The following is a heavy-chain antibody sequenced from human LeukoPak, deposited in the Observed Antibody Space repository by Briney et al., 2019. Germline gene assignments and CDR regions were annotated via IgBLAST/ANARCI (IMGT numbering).Heavy chain of an antibody. D-gene: IGHD3-16*02. V-gene: IGHV3-11*04. J-gene: IGHJ4*02. CDR3: AAAPEAYRYLAY. Sequence: AGGSLRLSCAASGFTFSDYFMSWIRQAPGKGLGWVSYISSGGSTIYYADSVKGRFTISRDNAKNSLYLQVNSLRAEDTAVYYCAAAPEAYRYLAYWGQGTLVTVSS. CDR1: GFTFSDYF. CDR2: ISSGGSTI.